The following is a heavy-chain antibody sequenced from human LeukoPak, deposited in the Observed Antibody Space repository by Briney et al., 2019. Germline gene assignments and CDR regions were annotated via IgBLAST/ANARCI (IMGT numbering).Heavy chain of an antibody. CDR3: ARGATVTSI. J-gene: IGHJ4*02. CDR2: IKEDGSEK. Sequence: GSLRLSFTASGFPLSSYWMSWVRQAPGKGLEWVANIKEDGSEKYYVDSVKGRFTISRDNAKNSLYLQMNSLRAEDTAVYYCARGATVTSIWGQGTLVTVSS. CDR1: GFPLSSYW. D-gene: IGHD4-17*01. V-gene: IGHV3-7*01.